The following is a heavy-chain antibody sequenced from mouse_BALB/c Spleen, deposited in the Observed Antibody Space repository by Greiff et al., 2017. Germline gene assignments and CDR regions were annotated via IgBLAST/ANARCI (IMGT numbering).Heavy chain of an antibody. CDR1: GFNIKDNY. J-gene: IGHJ4*01. Sequence: VQLQQSGAELVKPGASVKLSCTASGFNIKDNYMHWVKQRPEQGLEWIGRIDPANGNTKYDPKFQGKATITADTSSNTAYLQLSSLTSEDTAVYYGARYGDCRYYAMDYWGQGTSVTVSS. CDR3: ARYGDCRYYAMDY. D-gene: IGHD2-13*01. V-gene: IGHV14-3*02. CDR2: IDPANGNT.